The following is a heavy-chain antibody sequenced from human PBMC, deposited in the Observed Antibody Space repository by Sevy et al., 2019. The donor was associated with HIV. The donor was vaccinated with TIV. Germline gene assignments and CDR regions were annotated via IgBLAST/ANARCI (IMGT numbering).Heavy chain of an antibody. D-gene: IGHD2-15*01. Sequence: GGSLRLSCAASGFSISTYAMNWVRQAPGKGLEWVSAISGRGGSTYYADSVEGRFTISRDNSKNTLYLQMNSLRAEDTAVYYCAKAPPGHCSSGSCRRAYFDYGMDVWGQGTTVTVS. CDR3: AKAPPGHCSSGSCRRAYFDYGMDV. V-gene: IGHV3-23*01. CDR1: GFSISTYA. J-gene: IGHJ6*02. CDR2: ISGRGGST.